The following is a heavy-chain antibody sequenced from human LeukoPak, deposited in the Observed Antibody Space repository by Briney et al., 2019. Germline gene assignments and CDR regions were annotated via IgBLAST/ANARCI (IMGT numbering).Heavy chain of an antibody. D-gene: IGHD3-3*01. CDR1: GGSISSSSYY. CDR3: AAGITIFGVVIIPTNWFDP. V-gene: IGHV4-39*07. CDR2: IYHSGST. Sequence: SETLSLTCTVSGGSISSSSYYWGWIRQPPGKGLEWIGSIYHSGSTYYNPSLKSRVTISVDTSKNQFSLKLSSVTAADTAVYYCAAGITIFGVVIIPTNWFDPWGQGTLVTVSS. J-gene: IGHJ5*02.